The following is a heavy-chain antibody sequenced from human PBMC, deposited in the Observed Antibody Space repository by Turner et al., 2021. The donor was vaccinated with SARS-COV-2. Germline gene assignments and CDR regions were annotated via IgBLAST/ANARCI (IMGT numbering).Heavy chain of an antibody. J-gene: IGHJ3*02. V-gene: IGHV3-33*01. Sequence: QVQLVESGGGVVQPGRSLRPPCAASGFTFSSYGMHWVRQAPGKGLEWVAVIWYEGSKKYYADSVKGRFTISRDNPKNTLYLQMNSLRAEDTAVYYCARDHYYDSSGYTLDAFDIWGQGTMVTISS. CDR2: IWYEGSKK. CDR1: GFTFSSYG. D-gene: IGHD3-22*01. CDR3: ARDHYYDSSGYTLDAFDI.